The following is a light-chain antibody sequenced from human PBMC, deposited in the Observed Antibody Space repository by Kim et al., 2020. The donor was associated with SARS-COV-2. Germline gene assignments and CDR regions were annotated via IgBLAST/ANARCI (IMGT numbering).Light chain of an antibody. CDR2: DVS. J-gene: IGLJ3*02. V-gene: IGLV2-14*03. CDR3: SSYTSSSTWV. Sequence: QSARTQPASVSGSPGQSITISCTGTSSDVGGYNYVSWYQHHPGKAPKLMIYDVSKRPSGVSNRFSGSKSGNTASLTISGLQAEDAANYYCSSYTSSSTWVFGGGTQLTVL. CDR1: SSDVGGYNY.